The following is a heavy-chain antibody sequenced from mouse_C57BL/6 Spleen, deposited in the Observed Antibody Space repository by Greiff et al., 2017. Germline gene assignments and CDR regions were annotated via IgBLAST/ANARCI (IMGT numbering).Heavy chain of an antibody. J-gene: IGHJ3*01. CDR1: GYTFTNYW. V-gene: IGHV1-63*01. CDR3: ARESYYGSSYWFAY. D-gene: IGHD1-1*01. CDR2: IYPGGGYT. Sequence: QVQLKASGAELVRPGTSVKMSCKASGYTFTNYWIGWAKQRPGHGLEWIGDIYPGGGYTNYNEKFKGKATLTADKSSSTAYMQFSSLTSEDSAIYYCARESYYGSSYWFAYWGQGTLVTVSA.